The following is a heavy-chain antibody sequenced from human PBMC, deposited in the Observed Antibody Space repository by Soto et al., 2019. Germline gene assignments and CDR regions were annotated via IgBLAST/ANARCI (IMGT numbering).Heavy chain of an antibody. Sequence: QVQLQESGPGLLKPSQTLSLTCTVSGDSISSDGYHWSWVRQPPGKGLEWFGYIFYRGNTYYNPSLKRRVTISVDTSKNQFSLKLNSVPAADTAVYYFARAPYSNLNQNWFDPWGQGTLVTVSS. D-gene: IGHD4-4*01. J-gene: IGHJ5*02. CDR2: IFYRGNT. V-gene: IGHV4-30-4*01. CDR3: ARAPYSNLNQNWFDP. CDR1: GDSISSDGYH.